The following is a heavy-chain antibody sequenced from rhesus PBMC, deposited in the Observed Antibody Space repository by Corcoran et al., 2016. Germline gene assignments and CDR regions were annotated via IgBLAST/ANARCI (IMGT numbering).Heavy chain of an antibody. Sequence: QVQLQESGPGVVKPSETLSLTCAVSGGSISDSYRWSWIRQPPGKRLEWIWYSYGSSTSTNYNSSLNSRVTISKDTSKNQFSLQLSSVNAADTAVYDFARDERGAGRSWDYWGQGVLVTVSS. CDR1: GGSISDSYR. V-gene: IGHV4S10*01. CDR2: SYGSSTST. J-gene: IGHJ4*01. CDR3: ARDERGAGRSWDY. D-gene: IGHD1-1*01.